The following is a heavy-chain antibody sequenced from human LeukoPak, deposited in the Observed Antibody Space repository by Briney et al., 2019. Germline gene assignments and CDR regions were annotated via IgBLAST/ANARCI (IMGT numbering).Heavy chain of an antibody. CDR1: GGSISNADYY. CDR3: ARQLPTAAADTRGYFDY. J-gene: IGHJ4*01. CDR2: MFYGGTN. V-gene: IGHV4-39*01. Sequence: PSETLSLTCSVSGGSISNADYYWGWIRQAPGKRLEWIGSMFYGGTNHYNPSLKSRATISVDTSKNQFSLKLTSVTAADAAIYYCARQLPTAAADTRGYFDYWGQGAVVTVSS. D-gene: IGHD6-13*01.